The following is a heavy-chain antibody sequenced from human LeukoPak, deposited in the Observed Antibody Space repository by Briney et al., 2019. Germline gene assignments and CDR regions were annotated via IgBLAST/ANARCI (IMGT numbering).Heavy chain of an antibody. CDR3: ATLGYCGGDCVDY. V-gene: IGHV1-24*01. Sequence: ASVKVSCKVSGYTLTELSMHWVRQAPGKGLEWIGGFDPEDGETIYAQKFQGRVTMTEDTSTDTAYMELSSLRSEDTAVYYCATLGYCGGDCVDYWGQGTLVTVSS. D-gene: IGHD2-21*02. CDR1: GYTLTELS. J-gene: IGHJ4*02. CDR2: FDPEDGET.